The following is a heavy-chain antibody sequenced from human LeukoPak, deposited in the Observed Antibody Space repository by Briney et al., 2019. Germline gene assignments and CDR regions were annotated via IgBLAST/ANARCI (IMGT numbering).Heavy chain of an antibody. Sequence: ASVKVSCKASGYTFTSYDINWVRQATGQGLEWMGWMNPNSGNTGYAQKFQGRVTMTRNTSISTAYMELRSLRSEDTAVYYCARAYDSSGYYYYYFDYWGQGTLVTVSS. CDR1: GYTFTSYD. V-gene: IGHV1-8*01. J-gene: IGHJ4*02. CDR2: MNPNSGNT. CDR3: ARAYDSSGYYYYYFDY. D-gene: IGHD3-22*01.